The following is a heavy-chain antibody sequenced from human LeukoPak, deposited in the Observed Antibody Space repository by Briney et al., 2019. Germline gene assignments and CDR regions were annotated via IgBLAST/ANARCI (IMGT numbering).Heavy chain of an antibody. V-gene: IGHV3-21*01. CDR1: GFTFSSYS. Sequence: GGSLRLSCAASGFTFSSYSMNWVRQAPGKGLEWVSAISGDSRYIYYADSVRGRFTISRDNAENSLYLQMNSLRAEDTAVYYCASGYYGSGSKRGWGQGTLVTVSS. CDR3: ASGYYGSGSKRG. J-gene: IGHJ4*02. D-gene: IGHD3-10*01. CDR2: ISGDSRYI.